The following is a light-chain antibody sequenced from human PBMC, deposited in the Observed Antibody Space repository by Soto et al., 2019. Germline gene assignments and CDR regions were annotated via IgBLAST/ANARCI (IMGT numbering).Light chain of an antibody. CDR3: QQYDNLPT. CDR2: AAS. J-gene: IGKJ5*01. Sequence: VTITGQASQDISNYLNWYQQKPGKAPKLLIYAASNLETGVPSRFSGSASGTDFTFTISSLQPEDIATYYCQQYDNLPTFGQGKRLEIK. CDR1: QDISNY. V-gene: IGKV1-33*01.